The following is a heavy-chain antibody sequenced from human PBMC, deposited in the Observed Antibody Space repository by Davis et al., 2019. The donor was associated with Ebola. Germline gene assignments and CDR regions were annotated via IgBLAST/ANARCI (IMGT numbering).Heavy chain of an antibody. CDR3: ARASELQYFNWLTPPPDY. CDR2: INPITGVT. Sequence: ASVTVSCKASGYTFTGYYINWVRQAPGQGLEWMGWINPITGVTNYAQKFQGRVTLTRDTSISTAYMEVRRLRSDDTAVYYCARASELQYFNWLTPPPDYWGEGTLVTVSS. J-gene: IGHJ4*02. CDR1: GYTFTGYY. D-gene: IGHD3-9*01. V-gene: IGHV1-2*02.